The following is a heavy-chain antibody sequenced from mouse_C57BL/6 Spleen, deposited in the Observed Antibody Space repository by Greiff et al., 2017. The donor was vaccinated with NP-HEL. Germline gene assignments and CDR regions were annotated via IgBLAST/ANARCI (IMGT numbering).Heavy chain of an antibody. CDR2: INPNNGGT. CDR1: GYTFTDYN. Sequence: VQLQQSGPELVKPGASVKIPCKASGYTFTDYNMDWVKQSHGKSLEWIGDINPNNGGTIYNQKFKGKATLTVDKSSSTAYMELRSLTSEDTAVYYCARSHASSGGWYFDVWGTGTTVTVSS. CDR3: ARSHASSGGWYFDV. J-gene: IGHJ1*03. D-gene: IGHD1-1*01. V-gene: IGHV1-18*01.